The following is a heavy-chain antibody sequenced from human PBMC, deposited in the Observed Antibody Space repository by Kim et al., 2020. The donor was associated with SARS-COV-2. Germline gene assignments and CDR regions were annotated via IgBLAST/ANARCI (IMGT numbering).Heavy chain of an antibody. D-gene: IGHD6-13*01. V-gene: IGHV3-23*01. CDR2: GST. Sequence: GSTYYTDSVKGLFTISSDDTKSTLFLQMDSLRVEDTAVYSCAKGAAGSFDYWGQGTLVTVSS. J-gene: IGHJ4*02. CDR3: AKGAAGSFDY.